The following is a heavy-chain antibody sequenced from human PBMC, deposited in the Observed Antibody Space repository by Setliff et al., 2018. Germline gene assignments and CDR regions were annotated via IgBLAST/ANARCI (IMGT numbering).Heavy chain of an antibody. D-gene: IGHD3-16*01. CDR2: INTKTGNP. CDR1: GYTLNNYA. CDR3: AREGEGSTFFPLDAFDI. J-gene: IGHJ3*02. Sequence: GASVKVSCKASGYTLNNYAMNWVRQAPGQGFEWMGWINTKTGNPTYAQGFTGRFVFSLDTSVSTAYLQISSLKAEDTAVYYCAREGEGSTFFPLDAFDIWGQGTMVTVSS. V-gene: IGHV7-4-1*02.